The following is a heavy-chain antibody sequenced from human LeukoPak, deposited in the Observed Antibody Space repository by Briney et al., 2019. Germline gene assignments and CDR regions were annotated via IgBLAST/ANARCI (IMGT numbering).Heavy chain of an antibody. CDR3: ARGLRGYYYDSSGRGAVFDI. V-gene: IGHV4-34*01. CDR1: GGSFSGYY. J-gene: IGHJ3*02. Sequence: SGTLSLTCAVYGGSFSGYYWSWIRQPPGKGLEWVGEINHSGSTNYNPSLKSRVTISVDTSKNQFSLKLSSVTAADTAVYYCARGLRGYYYDSSGRGAVFDIWGQGTMVTVSS. D-gene: IGHD3-22*01. CDR2: INHSGST.